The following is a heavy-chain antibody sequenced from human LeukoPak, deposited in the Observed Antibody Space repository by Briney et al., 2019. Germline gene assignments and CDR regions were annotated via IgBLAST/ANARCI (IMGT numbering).Heavy chain of an antibody. V-gene: IGHV4-4*02. CDR1: GGSISSSNW. Sequence: SETLSLTCTVSGGSISSSNWWSWVRPPPGKGLEWIGEIYHSGSTNYNPPLKSRVTIPVDNSKNQFSLKLRSVTAADTAVYFCARDHRKDYYDNSGLGSDAFDIWGQGTMVTVSS. D-gene: IGHD3-22*01. CDR3: ARDHRKDYYDNSGLGSDAFDI. J-gene: IGHJ3*02. CDR2: IYHSGST.